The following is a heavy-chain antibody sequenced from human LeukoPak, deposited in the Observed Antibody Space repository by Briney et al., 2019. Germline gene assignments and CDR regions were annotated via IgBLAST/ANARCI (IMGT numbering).Heavy chain of an antibody. V-gene: IGHV1-2*02. Sequence: GASVKVSCKASGYTFTGYYMHWVRQAPGQGLEWMGWINPNSGGTNYAQKFQGRVTMTRDTSISTVYLELGRLRSGDTAVYYCATVQGSSSFYGDLQHWGQGTLLTVSS. CDR1: GYTFTGYY. CDR3: ATVQGSSSFYGDLQH. J-gene: IGHJ1*01. CDR2: INPNSGGT. D-gene: IGHD6-13*01.